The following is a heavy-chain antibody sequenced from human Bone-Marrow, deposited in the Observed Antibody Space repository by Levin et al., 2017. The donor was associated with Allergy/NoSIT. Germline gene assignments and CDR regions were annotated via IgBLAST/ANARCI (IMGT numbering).Heavy chain of an antibody. CDR2: IYSGGQT. J-gene: IGHJ4*02. V-gene: IGHV3-53*05. CDR1: GFTVSNNY. Sequence: GESLKISCAASGFTVSNNYMSWVRQAPGKGLEGVSVIYSGGQTHYADSVRGRFTISRDNAKNSLYLQMDSLGVEDTALYYCAKDGESTVTRSYYLHYWGQGTLVTVSS. CDR3: AKDGESTVTRSYYLHY. D-gene: IGHD4-17*01.